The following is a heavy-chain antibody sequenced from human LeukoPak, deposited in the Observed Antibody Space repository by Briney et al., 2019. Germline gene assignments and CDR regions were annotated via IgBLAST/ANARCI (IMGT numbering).Heavy chain of an antibody. CDR3: ARGSYGGNYFDC. Sequence: GGSLRLSCAASGFXFSSYEMNWVRQAPGKGLEWVSYISSRGSTIYYADSVKGRFTISRDNAKNSLYLQMNSLRGEDTAVYYCARGSYGGNYFDCWGQGTLVTVSS. J-gene: IGHJ4*02. D-gene: IGHD4-23*01. V-gene: IGHV3-48*03. CDR2: ISSRGSTI. CDR1: GFXFSSYE.